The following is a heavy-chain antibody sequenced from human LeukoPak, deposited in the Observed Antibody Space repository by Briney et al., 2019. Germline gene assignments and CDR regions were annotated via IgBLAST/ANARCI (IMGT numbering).Heavy chain of an antibody. CDR2: IIPIFGTA. CDR1: GGTFSSYA. CDR3: ARVKLGIADEIDY. V-gene: IGHV1-69*06. Sequence: GASVKVSCKASGGTFSSYAISWVRQAPGQGLEWMGGIIPIFGTANYAQKFQGRVTITADKSTSTAYMELSSLRSEDTAVYYCARVKLGIADEIDYWGQGTLVTVSS. J-gene: IGHJ4*02. D-gene: IGHD7-27*01.